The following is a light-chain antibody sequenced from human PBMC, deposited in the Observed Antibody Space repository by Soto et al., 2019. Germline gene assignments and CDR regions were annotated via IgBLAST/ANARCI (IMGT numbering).Light chain of an antibody. J-gene: IGKJ2*01. CDR1: QGINRY. V-gene: IGKV1-39*01. CDR3: LQTYSRLYT. CDR2: GAS. Sequence: DIQMTQSPSSLSASVGDKVALTCRASQGINRYLTWYQQKPGKAPKLLIFGASKLQVGVPSKFSGSGFGTDFTLTISSLQPEDSATYHCLQTYSRLYTFGQGTKLDIK.